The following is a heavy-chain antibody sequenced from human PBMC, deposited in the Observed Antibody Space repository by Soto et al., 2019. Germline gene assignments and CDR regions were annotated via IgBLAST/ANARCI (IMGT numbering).Heavy chain of an antibody. CDR3: ARSSVSSNYVVLSYYYGMDV. CDR2: INPSGGST. V-gene: IGHV1-46*01. J-gene: IGHJ6*02. Sequence: GASVKVSCKASGYTFTSYYMHWVRQAPGQGLEWMGIINPSGGSTSYAQKFQGRVTMTRDTSTSTVYMELSSLRSEDTAVYYCARSSVSSNYVVLSYYYGMDVWGQGTTVTVSS. D-gene: IGHD4-4*01. CDR1: GYTFTSYY.